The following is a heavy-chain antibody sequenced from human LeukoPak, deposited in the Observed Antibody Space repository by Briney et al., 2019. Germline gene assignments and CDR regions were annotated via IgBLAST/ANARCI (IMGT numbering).Heavy chain of an antibody. D-gene: IGHD2-2*01. J-gene: IGHJ1*01. CDR1: GGSISSSSYY. CDR2: INHSGST. CDR3: ARAFAGYCSSTSCPSAYFQH. Sequence: ETLSLTCTVSGGSISSSSYYWGWIRQPPGKGLEWIGEINHSGSTNYNPSLKSRVTISADTSKNQFSLKLSSVTAADTAVYYCARAFAGYCSSTSCPSAYFQHRGQGTLVTVSS. V-gene: IGHV4-39*07.